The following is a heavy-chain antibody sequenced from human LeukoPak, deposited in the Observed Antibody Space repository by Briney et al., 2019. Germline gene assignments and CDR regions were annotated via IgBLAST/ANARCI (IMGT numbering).Heavy chain of an antibody. Sequence: GESLKISCKGSGYSFTSYWIGWVRQMPGKGLEWMGIIYPGDSDTRYSPSFQGQVTISADKSISTAYLQWSSLKDSDTAMYYCARHALSSSWYRTVNWFDPWGQGTLVTVSS. V-gene: IGHV5-51*01. CDR2: IYPGDSDT. CDR1: GYSFTSYW. J-gene: IGHJ5*02. CDR3: ARHALSSSWYRTVNWFDP. D-gene: IGHD6-13*01.